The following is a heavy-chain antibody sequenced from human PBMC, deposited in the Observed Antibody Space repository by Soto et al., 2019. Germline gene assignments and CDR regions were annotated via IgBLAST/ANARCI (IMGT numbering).Heavy chain of an antibody. CDR2: ISDTGTRT. CDR1: GFTFSSAA. Sequence: QILESGGSLVQPGGSLRLSCVAAGFTFSSAAMNWVRQAPVKGLEWVSIISDTGTRTHYADSVKGRFTISRDNSKNTLYLDMNSLRAEDTAVYYCAKSLDIHYKNWFDPWGQGTLVTVSS. D-gene: IGHD4-4*01. J-gene: IGHJ5*02. CDR3: AKSLDIHYKNWFDP. V-gene: IGHV3-23*01.